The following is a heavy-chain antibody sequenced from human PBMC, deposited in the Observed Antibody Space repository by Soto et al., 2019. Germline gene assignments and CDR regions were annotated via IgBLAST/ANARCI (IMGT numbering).Heavy chain of an antibody. V-gene: IGHV4-34*01. Sequence: QVLLQQWGAGRLKPSETLSLTCAVYGGSFIDYSWGWIRQSPGTGLEWIGEINHSGSANYNPSLKSRVTISVDTSKNQFPLKLYSVTAADAAVYYCARVSDYWSQGTLVTVSS. CDR1: GGSFIDYS. CDR3: ARVSDY. CDR2: INHSGSA. J-gene: IGHJ4*02.